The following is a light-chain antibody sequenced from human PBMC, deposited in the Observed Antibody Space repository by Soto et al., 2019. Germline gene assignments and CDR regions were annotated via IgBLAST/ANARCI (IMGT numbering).Light chain of an antibody. J-gene: IGKJ1*01. CDR1: QSVSSY. CDR2: DAS. CDR3: HQYNNWPPPCT. Sequence: EIVLTQSPATLSLSPGERATLSCRASQSVSSYLAWYQQKPGQAPRLLIYDASARATGIPARFSGSGFGTEFTLTITSLQSEEFALYYCHQYNNWPPPCTFGQGTKVDIK. V-gene: IGKV3-15*01.